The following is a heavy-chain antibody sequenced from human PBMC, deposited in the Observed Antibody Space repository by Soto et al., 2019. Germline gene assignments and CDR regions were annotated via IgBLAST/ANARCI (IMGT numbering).Heavy chain of an antibody. D-gene: IGHD3-10*02. CDR1: GFIFSNYG. Sequence: GGSLRLSCVGSGFIFSNYGMHWVRQTPGKGLEWVAFISYDGSDILYADSVKGRFTISRDNSKSTLFLHMNRPTAEDTAIYFCAIVRVADSSLDHWGQGTLVTVSS. J-gene: IGHJ4*02. CDR3: AIVRVADSSLDH. V-gene: IGHV3-30*03. CDR2: ISYDGSDI.